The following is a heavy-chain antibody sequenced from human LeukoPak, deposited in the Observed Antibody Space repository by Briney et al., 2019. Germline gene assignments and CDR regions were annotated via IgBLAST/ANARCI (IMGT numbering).Heavy chain of an antibody. CDR3: ARELISSRAAFDT. CDR2: VGHSGTT. V-gene: IGHV4-34*01. Sequence: PSETLSLTCAVYGGSLNDYLWSWIRQPPGQGLEWIGEVGHSGTTNYNPSLKSRVTISVDTSKNQFSLKLTSVTAADTAVYYCARELISSRAAFDTRGQGTVVTVSS. J-gene: IGHJ3*02. CDR1: GGSLNDYL. D-gene: IGHD3-10*01.